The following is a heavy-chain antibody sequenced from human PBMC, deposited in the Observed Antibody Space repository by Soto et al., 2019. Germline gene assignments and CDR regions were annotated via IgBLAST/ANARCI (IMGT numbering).Heavy chain of an antibody. J-gene: IGHJ6*02. D-gene: IGHD2-21*02. CDR2: INPSGGST. CDR3: ARAFCGGDCFDTLVYYLSGMDL. CDR1: GYTFTNFY. V-gene: IGHV1-46*01. Sequence: ASVKVSCKSSGYTFTNFYIHWVRQAPGQGLEWMGIINPSGGSTSYAQKFQDRVIMTRDTSSSTVYMELSSLTSKDTAMYFCARAFCGGDCFDTLVYYLSGMDLWGQGTKVTVYS.